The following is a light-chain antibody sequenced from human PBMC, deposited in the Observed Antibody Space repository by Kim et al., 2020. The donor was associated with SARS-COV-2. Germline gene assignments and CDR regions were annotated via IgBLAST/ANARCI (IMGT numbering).Light chain of an antibody. Sequence: SYELTQPPSVSVSPGQTASITCSGDKLGDKYACWYQQKPGQSPVLVIYQDSKRPSGIPERFSGSNSGNTATLTISGTQAMDEADYYCQAWDSSTAGVFGTGTKVTDL. J-gene: IGLJ1*01. CDR2: QDS. CDR3: QAWDSSTAGV. V-gene: IGLV3-1*01. CDR1: KLGDKY.